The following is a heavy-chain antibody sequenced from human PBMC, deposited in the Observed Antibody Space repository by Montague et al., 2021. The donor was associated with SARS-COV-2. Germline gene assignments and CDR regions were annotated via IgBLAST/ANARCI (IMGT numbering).Heavy chain of an antibody. Sequence: SLRLSCAASGSTFINYAMSWVRQAPGKGLEWVSGIRGSGDTTYYADSVKGRFTISRDKARNSLYLQMNSLRAEDTAVYYCVRGWSGCTFDCWGQGTLVTVSS. CDR3: VRGWSGCTFDC. CDR1: GSTFINYA. J-gene: IGHJ4*02. CDR2: IRGSGDTT. V-gene: IGHV3-20*04. D-gene: IGHD1-1*01.